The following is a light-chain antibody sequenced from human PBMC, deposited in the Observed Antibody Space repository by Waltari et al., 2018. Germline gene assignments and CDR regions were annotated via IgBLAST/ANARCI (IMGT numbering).Light chain of an antibody. Sequence: EIVLTQSPDTLSLSPGERATLACRASQSLNRALAWYQQKPGLAPRLLIYGVSTRATGIPDRFSGRGSGTDFSLTITRLEPEDFAVYYCQHYVRLPVAFGQGTKVDI. CDR3: QHYVRLPVA. CDR2: GVS. V-gene: IGKV3-20*01. CDR1: QSLNRA. J-gene: IGKJ1*01.